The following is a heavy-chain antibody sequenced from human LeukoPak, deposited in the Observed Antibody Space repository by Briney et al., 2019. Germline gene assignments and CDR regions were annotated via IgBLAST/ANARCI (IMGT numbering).Heavy chain of an antibody. D-gene: IGHD3-22*01. Sequence: GGSLRLSCAASGFTFSSYSMNWVRQPPGKGLEWVSSISSSSSYIYYADSVKGRFTISRDNAKNSLYLQMNSLRAEDTAVYYCARDNPTSNYYDSSGKYRGDYWGQGTLVTVSS. J-gene: IGHJ4*02. CDR3: ARDNPTSNYYDSSGKYRGDY. V-gene: IGHV3-21*01. CDR2: ISSSSSYI. CDR1: GFTFSSYS.